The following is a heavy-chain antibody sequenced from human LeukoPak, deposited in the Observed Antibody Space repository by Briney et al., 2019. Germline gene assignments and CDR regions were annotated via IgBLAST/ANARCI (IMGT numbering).Heavy chain of an antibody. CDR3: ARVNCSSSSCSYYFDS. D-gene: IGHD2-2*01. Sequence: GGSLRLSCAASGFTFSSFAMTWVRQAPAKGLEWVSSIPPSGSSTYYADSVKGRFTISRDNSKNPLSLQMNSLRAEDTAIYFCARVNCSSSSCSYYFDSWGQGTLVTVSS. CDR1: GFTFSSFA. J-gene: IGHJ4*02. V-gene: IGHV3-23*01. CDR2: IPPSGSST.